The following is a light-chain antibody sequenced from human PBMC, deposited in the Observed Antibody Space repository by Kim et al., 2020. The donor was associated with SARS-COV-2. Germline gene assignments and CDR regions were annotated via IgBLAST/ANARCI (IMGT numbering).Light chain of an antibody. CDR2: AAS. CDR3: QQLNSYPLT. J-gene: IGKJ4*01. Sequence: ASVGDRVTLTCRASQGISSYLAWYQQKPGKAPKLLIYAASTLQSGVPSRFSGSGSGTDFTLPISSLQPEDFATYYCQQLNSYPLTFGGGTKVDIK. CDR1: QGISSY. V-gene: IGKV1-9*01.